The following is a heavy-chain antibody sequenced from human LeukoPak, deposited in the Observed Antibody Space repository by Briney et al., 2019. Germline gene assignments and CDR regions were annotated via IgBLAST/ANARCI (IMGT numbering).Heavy chain of an antibody. V-gene: IGHV3-30*02. CDR2: IRYDGSNK. D-gene: IGHD3-22*01. CDR3: AKDRSGYYDSTQYYFDY. J-gene: IGHJ4*02. Sequence: GGSLRLSCAASGFTFSSYGMHWVRQAPGKGLEWVAFIRYDGSNKYYADSVKGRFTISRDNSKNTLYLQMNSLRAEDTAVYYCAKDRSGYYDSTQYYFDYWGQGTLVTVSS. CDR1: GFTFSSYG.